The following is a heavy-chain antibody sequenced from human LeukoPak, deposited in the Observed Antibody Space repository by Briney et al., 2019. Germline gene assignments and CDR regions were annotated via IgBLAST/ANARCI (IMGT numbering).Heavy chain of an antibody. CDR3: ATDQGGVIDLDY. V-gene: IGHV3-48*03. J-gene: IGHJ4*02. CDR1: GFSFSDYE. CDR2: ISNSGSSI. D-gene: IGHD3-16*02. Sequence: GGSLRLSCAASGFSFSDYEMNWVRQAPGKGLEWVSFISNSGSSIHYADSVKGRFTISRDNAKNSLYLQMNSLRAEDTAVYYCATDQGGVIDLDYWGQGTLVTVSS.